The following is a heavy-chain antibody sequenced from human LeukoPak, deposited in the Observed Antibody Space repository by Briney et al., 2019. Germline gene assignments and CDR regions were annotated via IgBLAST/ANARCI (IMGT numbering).Heavy chain of an antibody. CDR3: AYMSTGWSIY. D-gene: IGHD6-19*01. CDR2: ISTGSGTI. Sequence: GGSLRLSCAASGFTFSSYGMNWVRQVPGKGLEWISYISTGSGTIYYADSVKGRFTISRDNDKNLLYLQMNSLRAEDTAVYYCAYMSTGWSIYWGQGTLVTVSS. CDR1: GFTFSSYG. J-gene: IGHJ4*02. V-gene: IGHV3-48*01.